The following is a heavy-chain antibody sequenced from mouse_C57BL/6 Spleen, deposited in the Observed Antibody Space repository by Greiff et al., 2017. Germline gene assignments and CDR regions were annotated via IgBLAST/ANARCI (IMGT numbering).Heavy chain of an antibody. Sequence: QVQLQQPGAELVKPGASVKLSCKASGYTFTSYWMHWVKQRPGQGLEWIGMIHPNSGSTNYNEKFKSKATLTVDKSSSTAYMQLSSLTSEDSAVYYCARDYDGRWYFDVWGTGTTVTVSS. CDR3: ARDYDGRWYFDV. CDR2: IHPNSGST. J-gene: IGHJ1*03. D-gene: IGHD2-4*01. V-gene: IGHV1-64*01. CDR1: GYTFTSYW.